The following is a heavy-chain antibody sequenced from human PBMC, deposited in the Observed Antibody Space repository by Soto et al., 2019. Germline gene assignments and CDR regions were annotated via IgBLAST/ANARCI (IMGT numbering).Heavy chain of an antibody. Sequence: SETLSLTCVVSGYSIRSGYYWGWIRQPPGKGLEWIGSIYHSGSTHYNPSLRSRVTISVDTSKNHFSLRLTSVTAADTAVYYCPRNITGAIFDYWGQGALVTVYS. J-gene: IGHJ4*02. V-gene: IGHV4-38-2*01. D-gene: IGHD1-20*01. CDR1: GYSIRSGYY. CDR3: PRNITGAIFDY. CDR2: IYHSGST.